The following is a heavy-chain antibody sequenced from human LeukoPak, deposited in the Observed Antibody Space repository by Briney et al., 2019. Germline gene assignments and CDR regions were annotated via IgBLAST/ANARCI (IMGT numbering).Heavy chain of an antibody. CDR1: GFTFSSYA. J-gene: IGHJ6*03. CDR3: AKDGSQYYDFWSGLYYYYYMDV. V-gene: IGHV3-30-3*01. D-gene: IGHD3-3*01. CDR2: ISYDGSNK. Sequence: PGRSLRLSCAASGFTFSSYAMHWVRQAPGKGLEWVAVISYDGSNKYYADSVKGRFTISRDNSKNTLYLQMNSLRAEDTAVYYCAKDGSQYYDFWSGLYYYYYMDVWGKGTTVTVSS.